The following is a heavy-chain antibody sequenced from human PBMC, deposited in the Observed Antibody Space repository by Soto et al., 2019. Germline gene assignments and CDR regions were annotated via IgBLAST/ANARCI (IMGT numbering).Heavy chain of an antibody. Sequence: TSETLSLTCAVYGGSFSGYYWSWIRQPPGKGLEWIGEINHSGSTNYNPSLKSRVTISVDTSKNQFSLKLSSVTAADTAVYYCARNVVGFDLWGRGTQVTVSS. CDR2: INHSGST. CDR3: ARNVVGFDL. CDR1: GGSFSGYY. D-gene: IGHD2-21*01. J-gene: IGHJ2*01. V-gene: IGHV4-34*01.